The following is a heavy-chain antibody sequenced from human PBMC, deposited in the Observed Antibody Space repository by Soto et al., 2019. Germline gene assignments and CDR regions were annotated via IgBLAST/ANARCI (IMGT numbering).Heavy chain of an antibody. CDR1: GGTFSSYA. CDR3: AKNSGITMIVVPSPTHDY. CDR2: IIPIFGTA. V-gene: IGHV1-69*13. Sequence: SVKVSCKASGGTFSSYAISWVRQAPGQGLEWMGGIIPIFGTANYAQKFQGRVTITADESTSTAYMELNSLRAEDTAVYYCAKNSGITMIVVPSPTHDYWGQETLVTVSS. J-gene: IGHJ4*02. D-gene: IGHD3-22*01.